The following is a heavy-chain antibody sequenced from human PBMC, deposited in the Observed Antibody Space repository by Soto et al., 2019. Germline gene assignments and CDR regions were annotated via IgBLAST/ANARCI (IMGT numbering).Heavy chain of an antibody. CDR3: AKDPSTGPPDC. CDR2: IHPSGGST. J-gene: IGHJ4*02. Sequence: VGSLRLSCAAAGFMFSSYGMSWVRQAPGKGLQWVATIHPSGGSTHYAESVRGRFTISRDNSRDTLYLQMNSLRAEDTAVYYCAKDPSTGPPDCWGQGALVTVSS. CDR1: GFMFSSYG. V-gene: IGHV3-23*01. D-gene: IGHD3-9*01.